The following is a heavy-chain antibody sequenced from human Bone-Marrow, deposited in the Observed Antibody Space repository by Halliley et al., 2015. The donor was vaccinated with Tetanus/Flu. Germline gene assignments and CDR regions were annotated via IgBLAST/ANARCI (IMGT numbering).Heavy chain of an antibody. CDR2: PGDSDT. D-gene: IGHD6-19*01. V-gene: IGHV5-51*01. J-gene: IGHJ6*02. Sequence: PGDSDTYYSPSFQGQVTFSADKSVSTAYLQWSSLKASDTAMYYCARHGSIAVAGTYYHYYGMDVWGQGTTVTVSS. CDR3: ARHGSIAVAGTYYHYYGMDV.